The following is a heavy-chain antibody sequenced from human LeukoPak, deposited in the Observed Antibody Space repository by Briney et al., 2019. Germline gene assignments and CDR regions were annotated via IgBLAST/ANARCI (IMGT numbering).Heavy chain of an antibody. Sequence: PSETLSLTCTVSGGSISSYYWSWIRQPPGKGLEWIGYIYYSGSTNYNPSLKSRVTISVDTSKNQFSLKLSSVTAADTAVYYCARGLSSGWNDAFDIWGQGTMVTVSS. CDR1: GGSISSYY. D-gene: IGHD6-19*01. V-gene: IGHV4-59*01. CDR2: IYYSGST. CDR3: ARGLSSGWNDAFDI. J-gene: IGHJ3*02.